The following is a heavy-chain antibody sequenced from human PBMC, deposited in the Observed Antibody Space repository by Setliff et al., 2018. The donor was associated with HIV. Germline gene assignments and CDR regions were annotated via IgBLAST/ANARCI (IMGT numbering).Heavy chain of an antibody. CDR2: IYYSGST. V-gene: IGHV4-59*08. D-gene: IGHD2-21*02. CDR3: ARVQEVTAIGYYYYMDV. Sequence: SEILSLTCTVSGGSISSYYWSWIRQPPGKGLEWIGYIYYSGSTNYNPSLKSRVTISVDTSKNQFSLKLTSVTAADTAVYYCARVQEVTAIGYYYYMDVWGKGTTVTVSS. J-gene: IGHJ6*03. CDR1: GGSISSYY.